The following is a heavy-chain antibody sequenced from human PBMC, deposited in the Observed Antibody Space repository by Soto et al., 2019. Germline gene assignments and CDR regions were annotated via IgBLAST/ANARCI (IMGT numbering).Heavy chain of an antibody. J-gene: IGHJ4*02. V-gene: IGHV3-9*01. CDR1: GFTFDDYA. Sequence: GGSLRLSCAASGFTFDDYAMHWVRQVPGKGLEWVSGISWNSGSIGYADSVKGRFTISRDNAKNSLYLQMNSLRAEDTALYYCATLDMITFGGVIVNFDYWGQGTLVTVSS. D-gene: IGHD3-16*02. CDR2: ISWNSGSI. CDR3: ATLDMITFGGVIVNFDY.